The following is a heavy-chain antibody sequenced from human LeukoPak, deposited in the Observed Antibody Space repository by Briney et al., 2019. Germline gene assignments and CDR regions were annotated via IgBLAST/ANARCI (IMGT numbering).Heavy chain of an antibody. CDR1: GYTFTSYG. CDR3: ARATSYYYDSRVRSNDY. Sequence: ASVKVSCKASGYTFTSYGISWGRQAPGQGLEWMGWISAYNGNTNYAPKLQGRVTITTDTSTSTAYMELRSLRSDDTAVYYCARATSYYYDSRVRSNDYWGQGTLVTVSS. J-gene: IGHJ4*02. V-gene: IGHV1-18*01. CDR2: ISAYNGNT. D-gene: IGHD3-22*01.